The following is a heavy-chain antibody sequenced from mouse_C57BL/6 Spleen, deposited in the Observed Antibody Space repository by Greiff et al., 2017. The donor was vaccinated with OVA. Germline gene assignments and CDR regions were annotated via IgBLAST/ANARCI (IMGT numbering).Heavy chain of an antibody. J-gene: IGHJ4*01. Sequence: EVMLVESGGGLVKPGGSLKLSCAASGFTFSSYAMSWVRQTPEKRLEWVATISDGGSYTYYPDNVKGRFTISRDNAKNNRYLQMSHLKSEDTAMYYCARDRGYDGDYYAMDYWGQGTSVTVSS. CDR3: ARDRGYDGDYYAMDY. V-gene: IGHV5-4*01. CDR1: GFTFSSYA. CDR2: ISDGGSYT. D-gene: IGHD2-2*01.